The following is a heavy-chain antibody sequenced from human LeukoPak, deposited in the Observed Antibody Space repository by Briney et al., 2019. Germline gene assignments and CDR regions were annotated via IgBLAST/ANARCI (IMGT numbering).Heavy chain of an antibody. CDR3: VMRRSFDY. CDR2: IYIGSST. V-gene: IGHV3-53*01. CDR1: GFTVSASS. J-gene: IGHJ4*02. Sequence: GGSQRLSCAASGFTVSASSMSWARQAPGKGLEWVSVIYIGSSTSYGDSVKGRFTIARDNSRNTVSLQMNSLRAEDTAVYYCVMRRSFDYWGQGTLVSVSS. D-gene: IGHD6-25*01.